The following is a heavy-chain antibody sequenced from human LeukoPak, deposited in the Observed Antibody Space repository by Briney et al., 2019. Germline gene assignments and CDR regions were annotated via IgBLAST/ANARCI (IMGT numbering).Heavy chain of an antibody. CDR3: ARPYYGSADY. V-gene: IGHV3-7*03. D-gene: IGHD3-10*01. Sequence: GGSLRLSCVASGFTFSTYWMSWVRQAPGKGLEWVANINEDGRAKYYVDSVMGRFTISRDNAKNSLHLQMNSLRAEDTAVYYCARPYYGSADYWGQGTLVTVSS. CDR2: INEDGRAK. CDR1: GFTFSTYW. J-gene: IGHJ4*02.